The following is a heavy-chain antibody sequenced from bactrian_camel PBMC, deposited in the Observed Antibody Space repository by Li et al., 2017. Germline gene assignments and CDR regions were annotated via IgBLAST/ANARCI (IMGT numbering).Heavy chain of an antibody. J-gene: IGHJ6*01. D-gene: IGHD1*01. V-gene: IGHV3S40*01. CDR2: IHSGGGTT. CDR1: EFAFSGYD. Sequence: DVQLVESGGGLVQPGESLRLSCAASEFAFSGYDMSWVRQAPGKGLEWVSSIHSGGGTTYYSDSVKGRFAISRDDAKNTLYLHMNSLKTEDSAVYYCAAEVEGAENWFLSDLGYWGQGTQVTVS. CDR3: AAEVEGAENWFLSDLGY.